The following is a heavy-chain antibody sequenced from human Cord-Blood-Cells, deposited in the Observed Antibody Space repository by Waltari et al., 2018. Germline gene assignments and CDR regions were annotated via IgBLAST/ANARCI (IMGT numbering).Heavy chain of an antibody. CDR2: INPNSGGT. D-gene: IGHD7-27*01. J-gene: IGHJ3*02. Sequence: QVQLVRSGAVVKKPGASVMVSCKASGYPFTGHSMPWVRQAPGQGLEWMGWINPNSGGTNYAQKFQGRVTMTRDTSISTAYMELSRLRSDDTAVYYCASFLTGDDAFDIWGQGTMVTVSS. CDR1: GYPFTGHS. CDR3: ASFLTGDDAFDI. V-gene: IGHV1-2*02.